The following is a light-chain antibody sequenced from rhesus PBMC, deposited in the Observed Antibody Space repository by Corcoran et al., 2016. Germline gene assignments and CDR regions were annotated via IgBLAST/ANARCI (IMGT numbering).Light chain of an antibody. Sequence: DIQMTQSPSSLSASVGDTVTITCRASQGISSWLDWYQQKPGNAPKLLIYKASSLQSGAQSRFRGSGSGSDFTRTISSLQAEDFATDYWQQYGIRPWTFGQGTKVEIK. CDR1: QGISSW. J-gene: IGKJ1*01. CDR2: KAS. CDR3: QQYGIRPWT. V-gene: IGKV1-22*01.